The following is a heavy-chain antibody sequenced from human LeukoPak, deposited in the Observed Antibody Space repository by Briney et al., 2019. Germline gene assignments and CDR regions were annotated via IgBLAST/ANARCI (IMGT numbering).Heavy chain of an antibody. Sequence: ASVKVSCKASGYTVTSYDINWVRQATGQGLEWMGWMNPNSGNTGYAQKFQGRVTMTRNTSISTAYMELSSLRSEDTAVYYCARGGYSSSWYVYWGQGALVTVSS. D-gene: IGHD6-13*01. V-gene: IGHV1-8*01. CDR2: MNPNSGNT. J-gene: IGHJ4*02. CDR1: GYTVTSYD. CDR3: ARGGYSSSWYVY.